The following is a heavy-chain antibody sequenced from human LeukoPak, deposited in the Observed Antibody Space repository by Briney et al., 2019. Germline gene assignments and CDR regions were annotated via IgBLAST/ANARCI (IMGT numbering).Heavy chain of an antibody. CDR1: GFTFNDYW. D-gene: IGHD3-16*01. V-gene: IGHV3-7*01. Sequence: PGGSLRLSCAASGFTFNDYWMSWVRQAPGKGLEWLANIKQDGSEKYYVDSVKGRFTISRDNAKNSLYLQMNSLRAEDTALYYCASLGYWGQGTLVTVSS. CDR2: IKQDGSEK. J-gene: IGHJ4*02. CDR3: ASLGY.